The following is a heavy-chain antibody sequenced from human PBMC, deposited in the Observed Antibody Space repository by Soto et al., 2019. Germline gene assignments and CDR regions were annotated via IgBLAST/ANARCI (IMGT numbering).Heavy chain of an antibody. D-gene: IGHD3-10*01. CDR1: GATFNFYS. J-gene: IGHJ4*02. V-gene: IGHV1-69*02. CDR2: INPILSMS. CDR3: ARSYGSGYRAFDY. Sequence: QVQLVQSGAEVKRHGSSVKVSCKASGATFNFYSINCVRQAPGLGLVWMGRINPILSMSNYAQRFQGRVTMTADKSTCTAYMELSSLRSEDTAIYYCARSYGSGYRAFDYWGQGALVTVAS.